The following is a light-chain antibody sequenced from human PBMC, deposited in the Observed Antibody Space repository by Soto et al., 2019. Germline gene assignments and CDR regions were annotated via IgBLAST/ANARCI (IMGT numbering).Light chain of an antibody. Sequence: IVMTQSPVTLSVSPGDRATLSCRARQSVGHNLAWFQQKPGQAPRLLIYGASAGATGIPDRFSGSGFGTEFTLTISSLQSEDLAVYYCQQYNNWPRTFGQGTKVEMK. CDR1: QSVGHN. CDR3: QQYNNWPRT. V-gene: IGKV3-15*01. J-gene: IGKJ1*01. CDR2: GAS.